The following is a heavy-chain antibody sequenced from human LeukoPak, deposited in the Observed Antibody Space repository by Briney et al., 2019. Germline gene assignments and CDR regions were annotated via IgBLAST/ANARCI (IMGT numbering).Heavy chain of an antibody. J-gene: IGHJ5*02. CDR2: ISSSSSTI. D-gene: IGHD2-15*01. Sequence: GGSLRLSCAASGFTFSDYYMGWIRQAPGKGLEWVSYISSSSSTIYYADSVKGRFTISRDNAKNSLYLQMNSLRAEDTAVYYCARATVVVVTNWFDPWGQGTLVTVSS. V-gene: IGHV3-11*04. CDR1: GFTFSDYY. CDR3: ARATVVVVTNWFDP.